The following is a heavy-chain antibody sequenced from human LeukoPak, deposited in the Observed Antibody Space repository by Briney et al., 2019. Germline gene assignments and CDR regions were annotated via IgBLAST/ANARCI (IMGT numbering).Heavy chain of an antibody. CDR2: IYHSGST. D-gene: IGHD6-6*01. V-gene: IGHV4-4*02. CDR3: AREGKPEYSSSSYAFDV. CDR1: GGSISSSNW. J-gene: IGHJ3*01. Sequence: PSGTLSLTCAVSGGSISSSNWWSWVRQPPGKGLEWIGEIYHSGSTNYNPSLKGRVTISVDTSKNQFSLKLSSVTAADTAVYYCAREGKPEYSSSSYAFDVWGQGTMVTVSS.